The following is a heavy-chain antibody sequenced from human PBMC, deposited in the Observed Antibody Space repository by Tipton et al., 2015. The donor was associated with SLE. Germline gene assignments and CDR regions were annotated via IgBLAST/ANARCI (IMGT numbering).Heavy chain of an antibody. V-gene: IGHV4-30-2*01. CDR2: VYHTGST. Sequence: TLSLTCTVSGGSINSVGHSWSWIWRPPGKGLELVGYVYHTGSTYYNPTLMSRVSISVDRSKNQFSLRLSSVTAADTAAYYCARSRDGYNADGFEIWGQGTMVTVSS. D-gene: IGHD5-24*01. CDR3: ARSRDGYNADGFEI. J-gene: IGHJ3*02. CDR1: GGSINSVGHS.